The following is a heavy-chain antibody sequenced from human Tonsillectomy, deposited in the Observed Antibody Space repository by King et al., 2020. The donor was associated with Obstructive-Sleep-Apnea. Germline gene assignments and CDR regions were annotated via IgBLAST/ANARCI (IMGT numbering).Heavy chain of an antibody. CDR2: IYYSGST. J-gene: IGHJ4*02. Sequence: QLQESGPGLVMPSETLSLTCTVSGGSISSRSYYWGWIRQPPGKGLEWVGSIYYSGSTNYNPSLKSRVTISVDTSKNQFSLRLSSVTAADTAVYYCAREGRYTGYDFDWGQGTLVTVSS. V-gene: IGHV4-39*07. CDR3: AREGRYTGYDFD. D-gene: IGHD5-12*01. CDR1: GGSISSRSYY.